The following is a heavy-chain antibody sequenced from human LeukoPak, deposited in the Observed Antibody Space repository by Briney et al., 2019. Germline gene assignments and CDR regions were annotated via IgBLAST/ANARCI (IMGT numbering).Heavy chain of an antibody. D-gene: IGHD3-22*01. J-gene: IGHJ4*02. Sequence: ASVKVSCKASGYTFTGYYMHWVRQAPGQGLEWMGWINPNSGGTNYAQKFQGRVTMTRDTSISTAYMELSRLRSDDTAVYYCARAPGVGNYDSIRSFGYWGQGTLVTVSS. CDR1: GYTFTGYY. CDR2: INPNSGGT. CDR3: ARAPGVGNYDSIRSFGY. V-gene: IGHV1-2*02.